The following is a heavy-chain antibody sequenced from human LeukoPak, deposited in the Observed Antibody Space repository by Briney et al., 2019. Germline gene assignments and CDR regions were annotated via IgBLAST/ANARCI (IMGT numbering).Heavy chain of an antibody. CDR1: GSTFSSYS. CDR3: ARDPSGSYVNSDY. Sequence: GGSLRLSCAASGSTFSSYSMNWVRQAPGKGLEWVSSISSSSSYIYYADSVKGRFTISRDNAKNSLYLQMNSLRAEDTAVYYCARDPSGSYVNSDYWGQGTLVTVSS. V-gene: IGHV3-21*01. J-gene: IGHJ4*02. D-gene: IGHD1-26*01. CDR2: ISSSSSYI.